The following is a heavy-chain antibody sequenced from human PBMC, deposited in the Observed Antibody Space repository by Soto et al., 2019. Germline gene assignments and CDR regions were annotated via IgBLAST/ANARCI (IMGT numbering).Heavy chain of an antibody. CDR3: ARARYGCISTSCYEAYFDS. J-gene: IGHJ4*02. D-gene: IGHD2-2*01. CDR2: IIPIFGTA. V-gene: IGHV1-69*12. Sequence: QVQLVQSGAEVKKPGSSVKVSCKASGGTFSSYAISWVRQAPGQGLEWMGGIIPIFGTANYAQKFQGRVTITADESTSTAYSEMSSLISEDTAGYYCARARYGCISTSCYEAYFDSWGQGTLVTVSS. CDR1: GGTFSSYA.